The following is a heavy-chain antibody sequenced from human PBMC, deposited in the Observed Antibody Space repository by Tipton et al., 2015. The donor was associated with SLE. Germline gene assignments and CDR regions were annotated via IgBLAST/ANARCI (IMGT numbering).Heavy chain of an antibody. Sequence: LRLSCTVSGGSISNHYWSWIRQPAGGGLEWIGRIYTNENTNYNPSLKSRVTMSVDTSKNHFSLKLISVTAADTAVYYCAREFLNPVTTVHYYFDLWGRGTLVTVSS. CDR2: IYTNENT. CDR3: AREFLNPVTTVHYYFDL. CDR1: GGSISNHY. V-gene: IGHV4-4*07. D-gene: IGHD4-11*01. J-gene: IGHJ2*01.